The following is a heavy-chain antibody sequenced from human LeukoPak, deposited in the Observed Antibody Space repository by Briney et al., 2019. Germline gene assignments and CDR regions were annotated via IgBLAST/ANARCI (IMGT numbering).Heavy chain of an antibody. CDR3: ASMTTYCGGDCYFFDY. J-gene: IGHJ4*02. Sequence: GGSLRLSCAASGFTFSGYWMSWVRQAPGKGLEWVANIKQDGGERYYVDSVKGRFTISRDNAKNSLYLQMNSLRAEDTAVYYCASMTTYCGGDCYFFDYWGQGTLVTVSS. D-gene: IGHD2-21*02. CDR2: IKQDGGER. V-gene: IGHV3-7*01. CDR1: GFTFSGYW.